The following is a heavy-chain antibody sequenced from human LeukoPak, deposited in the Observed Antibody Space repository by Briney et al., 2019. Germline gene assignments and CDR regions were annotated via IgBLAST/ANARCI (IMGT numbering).Heavy chain of an antibody. CDR3: ARTSSMVRGVIYFDY. V-gene: IGHV5-51*01. D-gene: IGHD3-10*01. CDR1: GYSFTSYW. Sequence: GESLKISCKGSGYSFTSYWIGWVRQMPGKGLEWMGIIYPGDSDTRYSPSFQGQVTISADKSISTAYLQRSSLKASDTAMYYCARTSSMVRGVIYFDYWGQGTLVTVPS. J-gene: IGHJ4*02. CDR2: IYPGDSDT.